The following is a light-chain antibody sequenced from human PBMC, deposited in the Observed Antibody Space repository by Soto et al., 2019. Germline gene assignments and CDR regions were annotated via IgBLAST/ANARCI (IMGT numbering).Light chain of an antibody. CDR2: QVT. Sequence: QSVLTQPPSASGSPGQSVTISCAGTINDVGGYNYVSWYQQHPGKVPQLMIYQVTKRPSGVPDRFSASKSDTTASLTISGLQAEDEGDYYCMSYAGGNRLGFGTGTKVTVL. V-gene: IGLV2-8*01. CDR3: MSYAGGNRLG. CDR1: INDVGGYNY. J-gene: IGLJ1*01.